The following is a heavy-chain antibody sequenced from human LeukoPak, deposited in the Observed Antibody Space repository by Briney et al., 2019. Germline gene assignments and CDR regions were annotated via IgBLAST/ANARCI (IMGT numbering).Heavy chain of an antibody. Sequence: SVKVSCKASGGTFSSYAISWVRQAPGQGLEWMGGIIPIFGTANYAQKFQGRVTITADESTSTAYMELSSLRSEDSAVYYCAIGGYCGGTNCYIAYWGQGIQVTVSS. J-gene: IGHJ4*02. V-gene: IGHV1-69*13. CDR1: GGTFSSYA. CDR3: AIGGYCGGTNCYIAY. CDR2: IIPIFGTA. D-gene: IGHD2-2*02.